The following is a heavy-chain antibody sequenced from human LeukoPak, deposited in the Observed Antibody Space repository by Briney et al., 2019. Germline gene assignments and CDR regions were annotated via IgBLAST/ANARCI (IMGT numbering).Heavy chain of an antibody. CDR1: GFTFGDYA. Sequence: PGRSLRLSCTASGFTFGDYAMNWVRQAPGKGLEWVSFIRTNAYGGTTEYAASVKGRFTISRDDSKSIAYLQMSGLKTEDTAVYYCAGYDYAGNSRGSDIWGQGTMVTVSS. CDR2: IRTNAYGGTT. D-gene: IGHD4-23*01. J-gene: IGHJ3*02. CDR3: AGYDYAGNSRGSDI. V-gene: IGHV3-49*04.